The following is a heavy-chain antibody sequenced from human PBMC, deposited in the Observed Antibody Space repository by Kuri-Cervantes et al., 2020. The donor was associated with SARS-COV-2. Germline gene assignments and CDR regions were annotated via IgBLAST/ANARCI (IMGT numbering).Heavy chain of an antibody. CDR2: IYYSGST. CDR1: GFTFDDYA. Sequence: GSLRLSCAASGFTFDDYAMHWVRQAPGKGLEWIGYIYYSGSTNYNPSLKSRVTISVDTSKNQFSLKLSSVTAADTAVYYCAREYGDTAAYYFDYWGQGTLVTVSS. CDR3: AREYGDTAAYYFDY. J-gene: IGHJ4*02. D-gene: IGHD4-17*01. V-gene: IGHV4-59*12.